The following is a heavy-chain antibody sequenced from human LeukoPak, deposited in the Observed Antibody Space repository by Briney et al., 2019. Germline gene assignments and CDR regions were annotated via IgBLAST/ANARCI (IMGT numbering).Heavy chain of an antibody. CDR1: GGSFSGYY. Sequence: LKPSETLSLTCAVYGGSFSGYYWNWIRQPPEKGLEWFGEINQSGSIYYNPSLKSRVTMSVDTSKNQFSLKLSSVTAADTAVYYCARGSYGDYGFKHWYFDLWGRGTLVTVSS. CDR2: INQSGSI. J-gene: IGHJ2*01. D-gene: IGHD4-17*01. CDR3: ARGSYGDYGFKHWYFDL. V-gene: IGHV4-34*01.